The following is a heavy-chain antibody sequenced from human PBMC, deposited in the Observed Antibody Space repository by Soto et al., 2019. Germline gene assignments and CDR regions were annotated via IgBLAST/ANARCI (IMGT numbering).Heavy chain of an antibody. J-gene: IGHJ4*02. D-gene: IGHD6-13*01. CDR2: INHSGST. CDR1: GGSFSGYY. Sequence: SETLSLTCAVYGGSFSGYYWSWIRQPPGKGLEWIGEINHSGSTNYNPSLKSRVTISVDTSKNQFSLKLSSVTAADTVVYYCARLGGTAADYFDYWGQGTLVTVSS. CDR3: ARLGGTAADYFDY. V-gene: IGHV4-34*01.